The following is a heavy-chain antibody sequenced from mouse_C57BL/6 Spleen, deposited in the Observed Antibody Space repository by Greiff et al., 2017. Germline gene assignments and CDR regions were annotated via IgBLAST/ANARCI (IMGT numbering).Heavy chain of an antibody. CDR1: GYAFSSSW. J-gene: IGHJ2*01. CDR3: ARQGGYDDY. D-gene: IGHD2-2*01. V-gene: IGHV1-82*01. Sequence: VQLQQSGPELVKPGASVKISCKASGYAFSSSWMNWVKQRPGKGLEWIGRIYPGDGDTNYNGKFKGKATLTADKSSSTAYMQLSSLTSEDSAVYFCARQGGYDDYWGQGTTLTVSS. CDR2: IYPGDGDT.